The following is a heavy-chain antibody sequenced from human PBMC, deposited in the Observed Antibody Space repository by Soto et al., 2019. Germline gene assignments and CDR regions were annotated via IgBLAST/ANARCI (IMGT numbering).Heavy chain of an antibody. Sequence: GASVKVSCKASGYTFTSYGISWVRQAPGQGLEWMGGIIPIFGTANYAQKFQGRVTITADESTSTAYMELSSLRSEDTAVYYCARDDYSNQWGQGTLVTVSS. J-gene: IGHJ4*02. V-gene: IGHV1-69*13. CDR2: IIPIFGTA. CDR1: GYTFTSYG. D-gene: IGHD4-4*01. CDR3: ARDDYSNQ.